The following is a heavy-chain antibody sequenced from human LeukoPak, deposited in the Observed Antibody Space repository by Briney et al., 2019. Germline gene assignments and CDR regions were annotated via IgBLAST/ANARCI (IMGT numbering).Heavy chain of an antibody. J-gene: IGHJ4*02. CDR2: INPSGGST. V-gene: IGHV1-46*01. Sequence: GASVKVSCKASGYTFTSYYMHWVRQAPGQGLEWMGIINPSGGSTSYAQKFQGRVTMTRDTSTSTVYMELSSLRSEDTAVYYCAREYSSSSPRIPYFDYWGQGTLVTVSS. D-gene: IGHD6-6*01. CDR1: GYTFTSYY. CDR3: AREYSSSSPRIPYFDY.